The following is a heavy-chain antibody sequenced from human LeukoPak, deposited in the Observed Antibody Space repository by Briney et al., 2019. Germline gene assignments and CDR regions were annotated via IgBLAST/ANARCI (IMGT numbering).Heavy chain of an antibody. CDR3: ARPRLLGYCSGGSCSTPLDY. CDR1: GGTFSSYA. D-gene: IGHD2-15*01. Sequence: ASVTVSCKASGGTFSSYAISWVRQAPGQGLEWMGGIIPIFGTANYAQKFQGRVTITADESTSTAYMELSSLRSEDTAVYYCARPRLLGYCSGGSCSTPLDYWGQGTLVTVSS. CDR2: IIPIFGTA. V-gene: IGHV1-69*13. J-gene: IGHJ4*02.